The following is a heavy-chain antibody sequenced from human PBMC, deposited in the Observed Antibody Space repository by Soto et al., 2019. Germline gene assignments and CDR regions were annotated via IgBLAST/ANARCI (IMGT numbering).Heavy chain of an antibody. CDR2: IYTSGST. CDR1: GGSISSYY. CDR3: ARAHGYCSSTSCYRDDYYYGMDV. J-gene: IGHJ6*02. Sequence: ETLSLTCTVSGGSISSYYWSWIRQPAGKGLEWIGRIYTSGSTNYNPSLKSRVTMSVDTSKNQFSLKLSSVTAADTAVYYCARAHGYCSSTSCYRDDYYYGMDVWGQGTTVTVSS. D-gene: IGHD2-2*02. V-gene: IGHV4-4*07.